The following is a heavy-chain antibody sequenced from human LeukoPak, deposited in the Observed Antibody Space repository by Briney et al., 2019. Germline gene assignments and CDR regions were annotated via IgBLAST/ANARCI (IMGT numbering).Heavy chain of an antibody. CDR1: GFTFSSYW. V-gene: IGHV3-74*01. J-gene: IGHJ3*02. D-gene: IGHD4-23*01. CDR3: AREMTVVNAFDI. CDR2: INSDGSST. Sequence: GGSLRLSCAASGFTFSSYWMHWVRQAPGKGLVWVSRINSDGSSTSYADSVKGRFTISRDNAKNTLYLQMNSLRAEDTAVYYCAREMTVVNAFDIWGQGTMVTVSS.